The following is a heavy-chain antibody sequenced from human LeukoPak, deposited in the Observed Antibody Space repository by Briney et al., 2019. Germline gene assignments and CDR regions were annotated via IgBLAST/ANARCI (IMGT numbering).Heavy chain of an antibody. V-gene: IGHV1-18*01. J-gene: IGHJ5*02. Sequence: ASVKVSCKASGYIFTSYDVNWVRQAPGQGLEWMGWIISYNGKTHYSQKFQGRVTMTTDTYTSKDYMELRRLRSEDEDVYYCERDKEKSRDFWSGQGNWFDLWGQGTMVTVSS. CDR3: ERDKEKSRDFWSGQGNWFDL. D-gene: IGHD3-3*01. CDR2: IISYNGKT. CDR1: GYIFTSYD.